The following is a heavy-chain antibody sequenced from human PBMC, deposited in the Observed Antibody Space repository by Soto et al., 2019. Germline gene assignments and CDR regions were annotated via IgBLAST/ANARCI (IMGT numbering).Heavy chain of an antibody. CDR1: GFTFGSDA. Sequence: EVQLLESGGGLVQPGGSLSLSCEASGFTFGSDAMSWVRQAPGKGLEWVSGISGSGGSAYYAASVKGRFTISRANSKNTLYLQMNSVRAEYTAVYYCAKDPNGDYVCAFDIWGQGTMVTVSS. CDR2: ISGSGGSA. D-gene: IGHD4-17*01. V-gene: IGHV3-23*01. CDR3: AKDPNGDYVCAFDI. J-gene: IGHJ3*02.